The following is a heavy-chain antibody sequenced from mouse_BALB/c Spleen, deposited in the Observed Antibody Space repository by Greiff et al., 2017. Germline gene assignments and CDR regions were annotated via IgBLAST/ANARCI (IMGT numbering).Heavy chain of an antibody. CDR1: GFTFSSYA. Sequence: EVHLVESGGGLVKPGGSLKLSCAASGFTFSSYAMYWVRQTPEKRLEWVATISDGGSYTYYPDSVKGRFTISRDNAKNNLYLQMSSLKSEDTAMYYCARDRGWLLRDWYFDVWGAGTTVTVSS. J-gene: IGHJ1*01. D-gene: IGHD2-3*01. V-gene: IGHV5-4*02. CDR2: ISDGGSYT. CDR3: ARDRGWLLRDWYFDV.